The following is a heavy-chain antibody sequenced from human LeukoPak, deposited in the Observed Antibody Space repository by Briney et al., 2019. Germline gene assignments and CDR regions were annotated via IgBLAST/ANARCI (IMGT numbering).Heavy chain of an antibody. CDR1: GGTFSSYA. CDR2: IIPIFGTA. D-gene: IGHD2-2*01. CDR3: ASSGYCSSTSCLDY. Sequence: SVKVSCKASGGTFSSYAISWVRQAPGQGLEWMGGIIPIFGTANYAQKFQGRVTITTDESTSTAYMELSRLRSEDTAVYYCASSGYCSSTSCLDYWGQGTLVTVSS. V-gene: IGHV1-69*05. J-gene: IGHJ4*02.